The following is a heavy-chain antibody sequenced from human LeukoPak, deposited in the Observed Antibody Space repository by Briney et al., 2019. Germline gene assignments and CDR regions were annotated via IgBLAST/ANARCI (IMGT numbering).Heavy chain of an antibody. CDR3: ARETPYGSGSYPFDY. CDR2: IYNTGST. D-gene: IGHD3-10*01. CDR1: DGSISSNGYS. V-gene: IGHV4-61*03. Sequence: SETLSLTCAVSDGSISSNGYSWNWIRQPPGKGLEWIGYIYNTGSTSNNPSLKSRVTISVDTSKKHFSLRLSSVTAADTAVYYCARETPYGSGSYPFDYWGQGILVTVSS. J-gene: IGHJ4*02.